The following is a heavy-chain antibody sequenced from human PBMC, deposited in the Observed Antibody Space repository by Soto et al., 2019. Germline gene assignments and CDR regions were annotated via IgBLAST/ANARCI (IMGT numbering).Heavy chain of an antibody. V-gene: IGHV1-69*13. CDR1: GGTFSSYA. Sequence: SVKVSCKASGGTFSSYAISWVRQAPGQGLEWMGGIIPIFGTANYAQKFQGRVTITADESTSTAYMELSSLRSEDTAVYYCARGDFWSGYLPYYYYYYGMDVWGQGTTVTVSS. CDR3: ARGDFWSGYLPYYYYYYGMDV. CDR2: IIPIFGTA. J-gene: IGHJ6*02. D-gene: IGHD3-3*01.